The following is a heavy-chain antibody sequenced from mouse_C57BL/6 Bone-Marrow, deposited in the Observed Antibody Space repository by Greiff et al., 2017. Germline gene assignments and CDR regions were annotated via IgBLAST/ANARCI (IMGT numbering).Heavy chain of an antibody. CDR3: ASGDYDYDVGDWYFDV. CDR2: INPNNGGT. V-gene: IGHV1-26*01. D-gene: IGHD2-4*01. Sequence: EVKLQQSGPELVKPGASVKISCKASGYTFTDYYMNWVKQSHGKSLEWIGDINPNNGGTSYNQKFKGKATLTVDKSSSTAYMELRSLTSEDSAVYYCASGDYDYDVGDWYFDVWGTGTTVTVSS. CDR1: GYTFTDYY. J-gene: IGHJ1*03.